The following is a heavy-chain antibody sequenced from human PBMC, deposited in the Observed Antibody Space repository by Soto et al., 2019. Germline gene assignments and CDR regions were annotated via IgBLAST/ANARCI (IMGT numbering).Heavy chain of an antibody. Sequence: ASVKVSCKASGGTFSSYTISWVRQAPGQGLEWMGRIIPILGIANYAQKFQGRVTITADKSTSTAYMELSSLRSEDTAVYYCARPPSIAAAGTTVRWGKGTLVTVSS. CDR1: GGTFSSYT. J-gene: IGHJ4*02. V-gene: IGHV1-69*02. D-gene: IGHD6-13*01. CDR2: IIPILGIA. CDR3: ARPPSIAAAGTTVR.